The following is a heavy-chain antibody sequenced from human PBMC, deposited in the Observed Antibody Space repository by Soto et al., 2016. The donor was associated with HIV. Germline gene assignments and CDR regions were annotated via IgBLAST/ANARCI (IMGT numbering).Heavy chain of an antibody. CDR2: IYTSGST. J-gene: IGHJ3*02. D-gene: IGHD3-3*01. CDR3: ARWNSEDFWIGYYILSFGXLLII. V-gene: IGHV4-61*02. CDR1: GGSISSGSYY. Sequence: QVQLQESGPGLVKPSQTLSLTCTVSGGSISSGSYYWSWIRQPAGKGLEWIGRIYTSGSTNYNPSLKSRVTISVDTSKNQFSLKLSSVTAADTAVYYCARWNSEDFWIGYYILSFGXLLIIWGQGTMVTVSS.